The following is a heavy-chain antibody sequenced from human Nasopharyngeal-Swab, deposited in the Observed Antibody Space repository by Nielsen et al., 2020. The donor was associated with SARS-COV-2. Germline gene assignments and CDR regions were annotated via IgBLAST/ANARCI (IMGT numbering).Heavy chain of an antibody. Sequence: GASLKIPCTASGFTFGDYAMSWFRQAPGKGLEWVGFIRSKAYGGTTEYAASVKGRFTISGDDSTSIAYLQMNSLKTEDTAVYYCTRESGYSYGPGYWGQGTLVTVSS. CDR1: GFTFGDYA. J-gene: IGHJ4*02. V-gene: IGHV3-49*03. CDR2: IRSKAYGGTT. CDR3: TRESGYSYGPGY. D-gene: IGHD5-18*01.